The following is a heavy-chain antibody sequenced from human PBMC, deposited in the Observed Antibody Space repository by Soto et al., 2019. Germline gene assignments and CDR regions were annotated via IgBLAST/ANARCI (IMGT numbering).Heavy chain of an antibody. Sequence: PSETLSLTCAVYGGSFSGYYWSWIRQPPGKGLEWIGEINHSGSTNYNPSLKSRVTISVDTSKNQFSLKLSSVTAADTAVYYRARHLRDFSTGNFGYDYWGQGSLVTVSS. CDR2: INHSGST. D-gene: IGHD3-3*01. V-gene: IGHV4-34*01. CDR1: GGSFSGYY. J-gene: IGHJ4*02. CDR3: ARHLRDFSTGNFGYDY.